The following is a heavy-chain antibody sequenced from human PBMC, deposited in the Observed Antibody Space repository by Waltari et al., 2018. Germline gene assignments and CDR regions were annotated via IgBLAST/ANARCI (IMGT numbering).Heavy chain of an antibody. CDR2: MNPKSGNT. Sequence: QVQLVQSGAEVKKPGASVKVSCKASGYTFTSYDINWVRQATGQGLEWMGGMNPKSGNTGYAQKFQGGVTMTRHTSISTAYMELSSLGSEDTAVYYCARASSRDYYDSSGYYYGGWGQGTLVTVSS. CDR3: ARASSRDYYDSSGYYYGG. J-gene: IGHJ4*02. CDR1: GYTFTSYD. V-gene: IGHV1-8*02. D-gene: IGHD3-22*01.